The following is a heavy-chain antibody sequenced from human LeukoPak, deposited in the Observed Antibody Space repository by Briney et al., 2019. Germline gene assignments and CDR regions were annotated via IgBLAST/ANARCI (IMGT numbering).Heavy chain of an antibody. CDR3: ARRLGGTSTGFDY. J-gene: IGHJ4*02. D-gene: IGHD2-2*01. V-gene: IGHV4-59*08. CDR2: IYYSGST. Sequence: SETLSLTCTVSGGSIGSYYWSWIRQPPGKGLEWIGYIYYSGSTNYNPSLKSRVTISVDTSKNQFSLKLSSVTAADTAVYYCARRLGGTSTGFDYWGQGTLVTVSS. CDR1: GGSIGSYY.